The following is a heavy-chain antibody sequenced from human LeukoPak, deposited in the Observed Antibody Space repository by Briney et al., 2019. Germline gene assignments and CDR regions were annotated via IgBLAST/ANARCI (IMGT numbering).Heavy chain of an antibody. CDR1: GFTFSSYG. V-gene: IGHV3-33*01. D-gene: IGHD3-9*01. CDR3: AREKVLTGYYLVDH. Sequence: PGRSLRLSCAASGFTFSSYGMHWVRQAPGKGLEWVAVIWYDGSNKYYADSVKGRFTISRDNSKNTLYLQMNSLRAEDTAVYYCAREKVLTGYYLVDHWGQGTLVTVSS. CDR2: IWYDGSNK. J-gene: IGHJ4*02.